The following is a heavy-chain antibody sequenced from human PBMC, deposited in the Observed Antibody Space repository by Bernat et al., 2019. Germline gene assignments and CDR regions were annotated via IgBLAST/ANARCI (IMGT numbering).Heavy chain of an antibody. CDR1: GITVTSYY. Sequence: EVQLEESGGGLVQPGGSLRLSCAVSGITVTSYYMSWVRQAPGKGLEWVSVVSNGGHTYYPDSVKGRFTVFRHNSNNTLSLQRNSLGLEDTAVYYCAVCVSTPGCFYVRGQGAMVTVSS. V-gene: IGHV3-53*04. J-gene: IGHJ3*01. CDR2: VSNGGHT. D-gene: IGHD5-12*01. CDR3: AVCVSTPGCFYV.